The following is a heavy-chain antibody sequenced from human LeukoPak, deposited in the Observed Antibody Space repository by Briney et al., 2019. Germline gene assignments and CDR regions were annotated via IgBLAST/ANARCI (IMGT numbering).Heavy chain of an antibody. J-gene: IGHJ6*02. CDR1: GYTFTGYY. Sequence: ASVKVSCKASGYTFTGYYMHWVRQAPGQGLEWMGWINPNSGGTNYAQKFQGRVTMTRDTSISTAYMELSRLRSDDTAVYYCARDWIQLWHPYYYYYYGMDVWGQGTTVTVSS. D-gene: IGHD5-18*01. CDR2: INPNSGGT. V-gene: IGHV1-2*02. CDR3: ARDWIQLWHPYYYYYYGMDV.